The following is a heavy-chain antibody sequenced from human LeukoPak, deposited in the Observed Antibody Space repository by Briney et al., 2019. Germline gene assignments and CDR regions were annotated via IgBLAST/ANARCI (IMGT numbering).Heavy chain of an antibody. CDR3: ARSTGYYDILTGYYTRWGFDY. CDR2: IIPIFGAA. D-gene: IGHD3-9*01. V-gene: IGHV1-69*05. CDR1: GGTFSSYA. J-gene: IGHJ4*02. Sequence: ASVKVSCKASGGTFSSYAISWVRQAPGQGLERMGGIIPIFGAANYAQKFQGRVTITTDESTSTAYMELSSLRSEDTAVYYCARSTGYYDILTGYYTRWGFDYWGQGTLVTVSS.